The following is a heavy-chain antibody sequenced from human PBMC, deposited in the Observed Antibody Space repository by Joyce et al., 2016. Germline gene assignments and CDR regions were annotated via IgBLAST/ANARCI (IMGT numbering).Heavy chain of an antibody. J-gene: IGHJ6*02. Sequence: EVQLVESGGGLIQPGGSLRISCAASGFSVSYYYMNWVRQAPGKGLEEVSGMYRGARTYYGDSVKGRFTISGDNSKNTLYRQMDSVTAEDTAVYYCARRRANPQYGIDVWGQGTTGTVSS. CDR3: ARRRANPQYGIDV. CDR1: GFSVSYYY. CDR2: MYRGART. V-gene: IGHV3-53*01.